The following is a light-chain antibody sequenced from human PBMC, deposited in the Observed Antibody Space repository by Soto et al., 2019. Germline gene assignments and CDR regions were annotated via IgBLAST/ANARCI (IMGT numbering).Light chain of an antibody. V-gene: IGLV2-23*02. CDR1: SSDVGGYNL. CDR3: CSYAGTSSYD. Sequence: PASVSGSLGQAITISCTGTSSDVGGYNLVSWYQQHPGKAPKLMIYEVTKRPSGVSNRFSASKSGDTASLTISGLQAEDEADYYCCSYAGTSSYDFGTGTKVTVL. CDR2: EVT. J-gene: IGLJ1*01.